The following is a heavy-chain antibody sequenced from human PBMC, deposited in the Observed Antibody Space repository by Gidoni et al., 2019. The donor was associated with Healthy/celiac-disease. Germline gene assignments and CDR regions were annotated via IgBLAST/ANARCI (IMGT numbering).Heavy chain of an antibody. J-gene: IGHJ4*02. CDR2: IYSRGST. CDR3: ASVGGVYSGYPLY. V-gene: IGHV3-53*01. Sequence: EVQLVESGGGLIQPGASLRLACAPSGFTVSSNYMSWVRQAPGQGLGWVSGIYSRGSTYYADSVKCRFTIYRDNSKNTLYLQMNSLRAEATAVYYCASVGGVYSGYPLYWGQGTLVTVSS. CDR1: GFTVSSNY. D-gene: IGHD5-12*01.